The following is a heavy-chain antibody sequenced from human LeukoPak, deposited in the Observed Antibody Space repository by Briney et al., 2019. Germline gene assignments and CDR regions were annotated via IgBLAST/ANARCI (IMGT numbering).Heavy chain of an antibody. Sequence: PSETLSLTCTVSGGSISSSSYYWGWIRQPPGKGLEWIGSIYCSGSTYYNPSLKSRVTISVDTSKNQFSLKLSSVTAADTAVYYCAREDITIFGVATDPWGQGTLVTVSS. V-gene: IGHV4-39*02. CDR2: IYCSGST. CDR3: AREDITIFGVATDP. J-gene: IGHJ5*02. D-gene: IGHD3-3*01. CDR1: GGSISSSSYY.